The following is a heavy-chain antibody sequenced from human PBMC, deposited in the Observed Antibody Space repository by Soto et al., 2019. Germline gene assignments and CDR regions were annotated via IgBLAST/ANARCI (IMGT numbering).Heavy chain of an antibody. Sequence: PSETLSLTCAVSGGSISSYYWSWIRQPPGKGLEWIGYIYYSGSTNYNPSLKSRVTISVDTSKNQFSLKLSSVTAADTAVYYCARDLSRRDPAFDYWGQGTLVTVSS. CDR3: ARDLSRRDPAFDY. J-gene: IGHJ4*02. CDR2: IYYSGST. CDR1: GGSISSYY. V-gene: IGHV4-59*01.